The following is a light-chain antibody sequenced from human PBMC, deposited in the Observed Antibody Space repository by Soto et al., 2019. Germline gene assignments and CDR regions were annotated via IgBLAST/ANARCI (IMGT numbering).Light chain of an antibody. CDR2: GAS. J-gene: IGKJ1*01. Sequence: EIVMTQSPATLSVSPGERATLSCRASQSVSSTLAWYQQKPGQAPRLLIYGASTRATGIPARFSGSGSGTDFTLTISNLQSEDFAVYYCQQYNNWPWTFGQGTKVDIK. V-gene: IGKV3-15*01. CDR3: QQYNNWPWT. CDR1: QSVSST.